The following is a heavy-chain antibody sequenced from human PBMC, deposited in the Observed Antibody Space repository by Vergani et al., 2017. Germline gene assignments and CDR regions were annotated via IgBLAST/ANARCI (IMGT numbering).Heavy chain of an antibody. CDR3: ARTNTVTHNWFDP. Sequence: QVTLRESVPALVKPTQTLTLTSTFSGFSPSTSGMCVSWIRQPPGKALEWLARIDWDDDKNYSTSLKTRLTISKDTSKTQVVLKMTNMDPVDKATYYCARTNTVTHNWFDPWGQGTLVTVSS. J-gene: IGHJ5*02. D-gene: IGHD4-17*01. CDR1: GFSPSTSGMC. CDR2: IDWDDDK. V-gene: IGHV2-70*15.